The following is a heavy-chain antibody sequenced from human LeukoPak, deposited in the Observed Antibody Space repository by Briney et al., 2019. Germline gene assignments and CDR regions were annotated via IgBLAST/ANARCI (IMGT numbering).Heavy chain of an antibody. Sequence: SGTLSLTCAVSGGSISSSNWWSWVRQPPGKGLEWIWEIYHSGSTNYNPSLKSRVTISIDKSKNQFSLKLTSVTAADTAMYYCASLNAAPAFDIWGQGTMVTVSP. V-gene: IGHV4-4*02. CDR2: IYHSGST. J-gene: IGHJ3*02. CDR1: GGSISSSNW. D-gene: IGHD6-25*01. CDR3: ASLNAAPAFDI.